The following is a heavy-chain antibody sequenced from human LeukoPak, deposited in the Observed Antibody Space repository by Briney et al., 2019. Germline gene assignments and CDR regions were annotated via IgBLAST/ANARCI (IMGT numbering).Heavy chain of an antibody. J-gene: IGHJ2*01. CDR2: ISGSGGNT. CDR3: ARSQNWYFDL. V-gene: IGHV3-23*01. Sequence: GGTLRLSCAASGLTFSNYGMSWVRQAPGKGLEWVSAISGSGGNTYYADSVKGRFTISRDNSKNSLYLQMNSLRAEDTAVYYCARSQNWYFDLWGRGTLVTVSS. CDR1: GLTFSNYG.